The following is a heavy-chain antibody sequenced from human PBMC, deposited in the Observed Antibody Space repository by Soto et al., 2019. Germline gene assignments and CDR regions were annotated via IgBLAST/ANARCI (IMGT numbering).Heavy chain of an antibody. D-gene: IGHD3-10*01. CDR3: ARVGGQLFGDHGMDV. J-gene: IGHJ6*02. CDR1: GYTFTTYE. CDR2: MSPSSGNT. V-gene: IGHV1-8*01. Sequence: QVQLVQSGAEVKKPGASVTVSCKASGYTFTTYEINWVRQVPGQGLEWMGWMSPSSGNTGYVDQFRGRVTMTSNTSMTTAYMELSSLRSEDTAVYYCARVGGQLFGDHGMDVWGQGTTVTVSS.